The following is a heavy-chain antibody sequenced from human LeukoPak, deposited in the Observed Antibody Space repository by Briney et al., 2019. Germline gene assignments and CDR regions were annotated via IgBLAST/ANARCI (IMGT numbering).Heavy chain of an antibody. CDR1: GYTFTSYG. CDR2: IIPILGIA. CDR3: VRDDSGYDAPDYYYYYGMDV. Sequence: SVKVSCKASGYTFTSYGISWVRQAPGQGLEWMGRIIPILGIANYAQKFQGRVTITADKSTSTAYMELSSLRSEDTAVYYCVRDDSGYDAPDYYYYYGMDVWGQGTTVTVSS. V-gene: IGHV1-69*04. D-gene: IGHD5-12*01. J-gene: IGHJ6*02.